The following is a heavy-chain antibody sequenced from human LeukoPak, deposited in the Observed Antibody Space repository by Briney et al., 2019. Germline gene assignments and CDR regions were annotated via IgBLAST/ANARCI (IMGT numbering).Heavy chain of an antibody. D-gene: IGHD5-18*01. CDR1: GFTFSSYA. CDR3: AKDLRGYTYGYFAY. Sequence: GGSLRLSCAASGFTFSSYAMNWVRRAPGKRLDCVSTISDSGGSTYYADSVKGRFTISRDNSKNTLNLQMNSLRAEDTAVYFCAKDLRGYTYGYFAYWGQGALVTVSS. V-gene: IGHV3-23*01. CDR2: ISDSGGST. J-gene: IGHJ4*02.